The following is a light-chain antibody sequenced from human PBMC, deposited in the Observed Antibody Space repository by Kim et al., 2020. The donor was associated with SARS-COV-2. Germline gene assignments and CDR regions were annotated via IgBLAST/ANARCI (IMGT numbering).Light chain of an antibody. J-gene: IGLJ3*02. CDR3: QSYDSSLSWV. CDR1: SSNSGAGYD. V-gene: IGLV1-40*01. CDR2: GNS. Sequence: GPRVTISCTGGSSNSGAGYDIHWYQQLPGTAPKLLIYGNSNRPSGVPDRFSGSKSGTSASLAITGLQAEDEADYYCQSYDSSLSWVFGGGTQLTVL.